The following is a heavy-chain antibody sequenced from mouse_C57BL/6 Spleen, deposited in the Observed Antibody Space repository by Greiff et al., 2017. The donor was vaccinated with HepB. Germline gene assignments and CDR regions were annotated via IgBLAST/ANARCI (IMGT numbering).Heavy chain of an antibody. Sequence: EVQLVESEGGLVQPGSSMKLSCTASGFTFSDYYMAWVRQVPEKGLEWVANINYDGSSTYYLDSLKSRFIISRDNAKNILYLQMSSLKSEDTATYYCAREDDGVFDYWGQGTTRTVSS. D-gene: IGHD2-12*01. CDR3: AREDDGVFDY. CDR1: GFTFSDYY. V-gene: IGHV5-16*01. CDR2: INYDGSST. J-gene: IGHJ2*01.